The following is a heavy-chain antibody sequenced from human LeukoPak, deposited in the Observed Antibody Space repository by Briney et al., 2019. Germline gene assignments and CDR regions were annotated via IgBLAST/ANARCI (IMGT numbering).Heavy chain of an antibody. D-gene: IGHD3-22*01. CDR1: GYTFTSYA. CDR3: ARNLGYYDSSGYIR. Sequence: TSVKISCKASGYTFTSYAMHWVRQAPGQRLEWMGWINAGNGNTKYPQKFQGRVTITRDTSASTAYMELSSLRSEDTAVYYCARNLGYYDSSGYIRWGQGTLVTVSS. V-gene: IGHV1-3*01. J-gene: IGHJ4*02. CDR2: INAGNGNT.